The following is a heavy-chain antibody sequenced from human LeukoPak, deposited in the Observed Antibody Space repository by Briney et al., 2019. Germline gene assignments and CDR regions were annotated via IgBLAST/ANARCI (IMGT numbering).Heavy chain of an antibody. CDR3: ARGSSGWYRKSGDY. D-gene: IGHD6-19*01. CDR1: GFTFSSYE. Sequence: GGSLRPSCAASGFTFSSYEMNWVRQAPGKGLEWVSYISSSGSTIYYADSVKGRFTISRDNAKNSLYLQMNSLRAEDTAVYYCARGSSGWYRKSGDYWGQGTLVTVSS. CDR2: ISSSGSTI. V-gene: IGHV3-48*03. J-gene: IGHJ4*02.